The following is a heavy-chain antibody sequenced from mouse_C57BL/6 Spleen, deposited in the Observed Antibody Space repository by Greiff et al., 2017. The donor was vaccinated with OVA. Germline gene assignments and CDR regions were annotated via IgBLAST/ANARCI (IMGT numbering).Heavy chain of an antibody. J-gene: IGHJ4*01. CDR3: ARNYYGSSLYAMDY. CDR1: GYTFTNYW. CDR2: IYPGGGYT. V-gene: IGHV1-63*01. D-gene: IGHD1-1*01. Sequence: VQLQQSGAELVRPGTSVKMSCKASGYTFTNYWIGWAKQRPGHGLEWIGDIYPGGGYTNYNEKFKGKATLTADKSSSTAYMQFSSLTSEDSAIYYCARNYYGSSLYAMDYWGQGTSVTVSS.